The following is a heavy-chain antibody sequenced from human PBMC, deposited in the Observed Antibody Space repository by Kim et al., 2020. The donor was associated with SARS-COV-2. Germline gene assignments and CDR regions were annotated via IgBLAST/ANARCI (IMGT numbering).Heavy chain of an antibody. Sequence: GGSLRLSCAASGFTFSSYSMNWVRQAPGKGLEWVSSISSSSSYIYYADSVKGRFTISRDNAKNSLYLQMNSLRAEDTAVYYCARRAYYDYIWGSYLVAYFYYWGQRTLVTVSS. CDR1: GFTFSSYS. CDR3: ARRAYYDYIWGSYLVAYFYY. CDR2: ISSSSSYI. D-gene: IGHD3-16*01. V-gene: IGHV3-21*01. J-gene: IGHJ4*02.